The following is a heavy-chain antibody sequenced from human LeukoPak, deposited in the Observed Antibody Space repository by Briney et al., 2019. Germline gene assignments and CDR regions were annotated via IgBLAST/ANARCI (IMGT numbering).Heavy chain of an antibody. CDR3: ARRSNSWFDS. V-gene: IGHV4-59*08. CDR1: GGSISSSY. Sequence: SETLSLTCTVSGGSISSSYWSWIRQSPGKGLEWIGYVYHSGSTNYGPSLKSRVTISVDTSKNHFSLKLNSVTAADTAVYYCARRSNSWFDSWGRGTLVTVSS. CDR2: VYHSGST. J-gene: IGHJ5*01.